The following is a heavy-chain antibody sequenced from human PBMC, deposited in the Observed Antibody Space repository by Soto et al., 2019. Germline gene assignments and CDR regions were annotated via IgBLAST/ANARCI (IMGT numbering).Heavy chain of an antibody. CDR3: ARTPPLGEMYSSGWFDY. V-gene: IGHV3-66*01. J-gene: IGHJ4*02. CDR2: IYSGGST. CDR1: GFPFRNYN. Sequence: GGSLRLSCAASGFPFRNYNMNWVRQAPGKGLEWVSAIYSGGSTYYADSVKGRFTISRDNAKNSLYLQMNSLRAEDTAVYYCARTPPLGEMYSSGWFDYWGQGTLVTVSS. D-gene: IGHD6-19*01.